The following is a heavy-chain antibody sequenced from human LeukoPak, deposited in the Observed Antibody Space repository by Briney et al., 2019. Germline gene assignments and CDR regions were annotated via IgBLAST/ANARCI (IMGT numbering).Heavy chain of an antibody. V-gene: IGHV3-23*01. CDR1: GFTFGSYA. J-gene: IGHJ4*02. CDR2: ILGSGGSA. Sequence: GGSLRLSCAASGFTFGSYAMYWVRQAPGKGLEWVSGILGSGGSAHYADSVKGRFTISRDNSKNTVYLQMDSLRAEDTATYYCAKTTTGYSSGRYPAWPIDYWGQGTLVTVSP. D-gene: IGHD2-15*01. CDR3: AKTTTGYSSGRYPAWPIDY.